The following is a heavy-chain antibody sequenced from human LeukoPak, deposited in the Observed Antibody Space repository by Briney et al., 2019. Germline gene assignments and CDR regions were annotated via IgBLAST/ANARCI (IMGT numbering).Heavy chain of an antibody. J-gene: IGHJ4*01. D-gene: IGHD2-15*01. Sequence: SGVSISTYYWTWVRQTPGKGLEXIVYLYYSGSTNFNPSLTRRGTISVETTKRQFSLKLSSVTAADTAVYYCVIYNRASGHYHFDHWGQGTLVTVSS. CDR3: VIYNRASGHYHFDH. V-gene: IGHV4-59*01. CDR2: LYYSGST. CDR1: GVSISTYY.